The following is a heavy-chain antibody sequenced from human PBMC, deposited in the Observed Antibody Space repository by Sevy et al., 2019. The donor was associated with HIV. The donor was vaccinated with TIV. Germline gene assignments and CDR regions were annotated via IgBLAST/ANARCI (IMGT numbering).Heavy chain of an antibody. J-gene: IGHJ2*01. Sequence: GGSLRLSCAASGFTFSNYALTWVRQAPGKGLKWISGISGGGGSTYYADSVKGLFTISRDNSKNTLYLQMNSLRVEDTAVYFCAKGNSDFWSGFRYFDLWGRGTLVTVSS. D-gene: IGHD3-3*01. CDR3: AKGNSDFWSGFRYFDL. V-gene: IGHV3-23*01. CDR1: GFTFSNYA. CDR2: ISGGGGST.